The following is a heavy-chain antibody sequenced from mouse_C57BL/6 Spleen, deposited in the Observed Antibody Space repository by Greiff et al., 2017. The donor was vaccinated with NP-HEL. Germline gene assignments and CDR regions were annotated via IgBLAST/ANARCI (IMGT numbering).Heavy chain of an antibody. D-gene: IGHD4-1*01. CDR3: ARFGDNWAGDY. CDR1: GYTFTSYT. CDR2: INPSSGYT. V-gene: IGHV1-4*01. Sequence: VKLVESGAELARPGASVKMSCKASGYTFTSYTMHWVKQRPGQGLEWIGYINPSSGYTKYNQKFKDKATLTADKSSSTAYMQLSSLTSEDSAVYYCARFGDNWAGDYWGQGTTLTVSS. J-gene: IGHJ2*01.